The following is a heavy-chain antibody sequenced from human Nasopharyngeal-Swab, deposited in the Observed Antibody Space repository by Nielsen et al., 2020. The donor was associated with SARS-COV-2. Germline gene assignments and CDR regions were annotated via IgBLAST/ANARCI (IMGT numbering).Heavy chain of an antibody. V-gene: IGHV4-59*01. J-gene: IGHJ4*02. CDR2: IYYSGST. Sequence: ESLKISRTVSGGSISSYYWSWIRPPSGKGLEWIGYIYYSGSTNYNPSLKSRVTISVDTSKNQFSLKLSSVTAADTAVYYCARAAGYYYDSSGYLNWGQGTLVTVSS. CDR1: GGSISSYY. CDR3: ARAAGYYYDSSGYLN. D-gene: IGHD3-22*01.